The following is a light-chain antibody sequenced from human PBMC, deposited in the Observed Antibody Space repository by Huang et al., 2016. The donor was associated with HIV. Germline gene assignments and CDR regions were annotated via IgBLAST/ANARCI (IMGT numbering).Light chain of an antibody. J-gene: IGKJ4*01. Sequence: EVVMTQSPATLSVSPGERATLSCRASQSVHSNLAWYQQKPGQAPRLLIYAASTRASGIPARFSGSGSGTEVTLTISSLQSEDFAVYYCQQYNTWPPLTFGGGTKVEIK. V-gene: IGKV3D-15*01. CDR1: QSVHSN. CDR2: AAS. CDR3: QQYNTWPPLT.